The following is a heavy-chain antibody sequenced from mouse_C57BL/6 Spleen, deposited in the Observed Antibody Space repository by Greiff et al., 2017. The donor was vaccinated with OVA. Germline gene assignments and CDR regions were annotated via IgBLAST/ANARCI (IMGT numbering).Heavy chain of an antibody. J-gene: IGHJ2*01. D-gene: IGHD1-1*02. CDR1: GYTFTDYY. V-gene: IGHV1-76*01. CDR2: IYPGSGNT. CDR3: ARSPYGQYYFDY. Sequence: QVQLQQSGAELVRPGASVKLSCKASGYTFTDYYINWVKQRPGQGLEWIARIYPGSGNTYYNEKFKGKATLTAEKSSSTAYMQLSSLTSEDSAVYFCARSPYGQYYFDYWGQGTTLTVSS.